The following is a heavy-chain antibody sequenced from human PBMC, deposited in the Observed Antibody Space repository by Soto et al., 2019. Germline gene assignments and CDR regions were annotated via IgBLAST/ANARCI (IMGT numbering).Heavy chain of an antibody. Sequence: PGGSLRLSCSASGFTFTNYAIHWIRQAPGKGLEYVSAISSTGGSTYYADSVKGRFTISRDNSKNTVYLQMSSLRSEDSAVYYCVARYCSSTTCYQADYWGQGTLVTVSS. V-gene: IGHV3-64D*06. D-gene: IGHD2-2*01. CDR1: GFTFTNYA. J-gene: IGHJ4*02. CDR3: VARYCSSTTCYQADY. CDR2: ISSTGGST.